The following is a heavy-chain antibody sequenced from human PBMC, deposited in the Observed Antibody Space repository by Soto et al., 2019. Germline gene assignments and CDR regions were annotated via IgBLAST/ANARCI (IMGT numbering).Heavy chain of an antibody. J-gene: IGHJ6*02. CDR3: ARGSCSSTSCYGGMDV. D-gene: IGHD2-2*01. CDR1: GGTFSSYA. Sequence: VASVKVSCKASGGTFSSYAISWVRQAPGQGLEWMGGIIPIFGTANYAQKFQGRVTITADESTSTAYMELSSLRSEDTAVYYCARGSCSSTSCYGGMDVWGQGTTVTVSS. CDR2: IIPIFGTA. V-gene: IGHV1-69*13.